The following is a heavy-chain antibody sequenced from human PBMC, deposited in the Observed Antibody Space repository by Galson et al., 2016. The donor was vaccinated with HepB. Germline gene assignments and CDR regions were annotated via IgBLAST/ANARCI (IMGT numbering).Heavy chain of an antibody. D-gene: IGHD3-3*01. Sequence: SLRLSCAASGFTVSNNYMKWARQAPGKGLEWVSGIRDSGGITDYADSVKGRFTISRDNSKNTLYLQMNSLRDEDTAVYYCSKDRGRAYDFWGGPRWSLGMDVWGPGTTVTVSS. V-gene: IGHV3-23*01. CDR2: IRDSGGIT. CDR3: SKDRGRAYDFWGGPRWSLGMDV. CDR1: GFTVSNNY. J-gene: IGHJ6*02.